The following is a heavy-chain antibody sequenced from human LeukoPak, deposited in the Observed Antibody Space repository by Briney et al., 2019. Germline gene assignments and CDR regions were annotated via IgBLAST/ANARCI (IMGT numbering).Heavy chain of an antibody. CDR3: ARGGRFGELSSSL. Sequence: GGSLRLSCKASGFTFRSYWMHWVRQAPGKGLAWVARINNGGSSTTYADSAKGRFTIFRDTARTTLYLPMDSLRADDTALYFCARGGRFGELSSSLWGQGTLVTVSS. CDR2: INNGGSST. J-gene: IGHJ4*02. V-gene: IGHV3-74*01. D-gene: IGHD3-10*01. CDR1: GFTFRSYW.